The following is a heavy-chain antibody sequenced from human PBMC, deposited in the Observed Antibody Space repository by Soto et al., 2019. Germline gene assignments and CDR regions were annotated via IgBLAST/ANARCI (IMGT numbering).Heavy chain of an antibody. D-gene: IGHD2-15*01. CDR2: ISGSGGST. CDR3: AKGLVVLGNVAATVYYYYYGMDV. J-gene: IGHJ6*02. Sequence: GVPLRLSCAAAGVTFSSYAMSWVRQAPGKGLEWVSAISGSGGSTYYADSVKGRFTISRDNSKNTLYLQMNSLRAEDTAVYYCAKGLVVLGNVAATVYYYYYGMDVWGQGTTVTVSS. V-gene: IGHV3-23*01. CDR1: GVTFSSYA.